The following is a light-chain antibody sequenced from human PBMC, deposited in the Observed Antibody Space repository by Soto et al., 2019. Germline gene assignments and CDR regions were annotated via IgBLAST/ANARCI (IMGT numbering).Light chain of an antibody. Sequence: EIVLTQSPSTLSLSPGQRATLSCRASQSINTYLAWYQQRPGQAPRLLIYEASDRAAGIPSRFSGSGSGTDFTLTINDLAHEYSAVYYCQQRSIWPHFGQGTRLEIK. CDR1: QSINTY. CDR3: QQRSIWPH. CDR2: EAS. J-gene: IGKJ5*01. V-gene: IGKV3-11*01.